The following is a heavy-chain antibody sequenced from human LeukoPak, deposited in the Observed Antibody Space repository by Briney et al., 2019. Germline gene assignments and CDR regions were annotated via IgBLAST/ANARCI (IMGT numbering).Heavy chain of an antibody. CDR2: IYTSGST. Sequence: SETLSLTCTVSGGSISSYYWSWIRQPAGKGLEWIGRIYTSGSTNYDPSLKSRVTMSVDTSKNQFSLKLSSVTAADTAVYYCSRDNHYYGSGSYHDYWGQGTLVTVSS. CDR3: SRDNHYYGSGSYHDY. V-gene: IGHV4-4*07. J-gene: IGHJ4*02. CDR1: GGSISSYY. D-gene: IGHD3-10*01.